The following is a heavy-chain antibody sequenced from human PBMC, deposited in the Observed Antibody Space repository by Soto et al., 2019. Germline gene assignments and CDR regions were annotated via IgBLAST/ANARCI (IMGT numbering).Heavy chain of an antibody. J-gene: IGHJ3*02. D-gene: IGHD4-17*01. CDR2: ISTSSSYI. V-gene: IGHV3-21*01. CDR3: TRDGAPTLTTDFDI. CDR1: GFTFSSYS. Sequence: PGGSLRLSCAASGFTFSSYSMNWVRQAPGQGLEWVSSISTSSSYIYYADSVKGRFTISRDNAKNSLYLQMNSLRVEDTAVYYCTRDGAPTLTTDFDIWGQGTMVTVSS.